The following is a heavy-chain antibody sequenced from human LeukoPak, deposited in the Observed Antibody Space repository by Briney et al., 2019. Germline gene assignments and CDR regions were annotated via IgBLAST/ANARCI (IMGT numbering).Heavy chain of an antibody. CDR3: ARLSSTHLPNY. CDR2: TSYSGST. CDR1: GASSSSSSYF. J-gene: IGHJ4*01. V-gene: IGHV4-39*01. D-gene: IGHD6-13*01. Sequence: SETLSPTCTVSGASSSSSSYFWGWLRQPPGKGLEWIGTTSYSGSTYYSPSLRSRITMSVDTSKNQFSLNLSSVTAADTAVYYCARLSSTHLPNYWGHGILVTMSS.